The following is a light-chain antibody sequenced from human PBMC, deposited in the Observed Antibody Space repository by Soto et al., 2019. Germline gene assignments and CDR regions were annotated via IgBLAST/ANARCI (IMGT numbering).Light chain of an antibody. CDR1: SSDVGGYNR. CDR2: DVS. Sequence: QSALTQPPSVSGSPGQSVAISCTGTSSDVGGYNRVSWYQQAPGKAPKLLIYDVSNRPSGGSTRFSGSKSGNTASLTISGLQAEDEADYYCTSYASGSAYVFGPGTKATVL. J-gene: IGLJ1*01. CDR3: TSYASGSAYV. V-gene: IGLV2-18*02.